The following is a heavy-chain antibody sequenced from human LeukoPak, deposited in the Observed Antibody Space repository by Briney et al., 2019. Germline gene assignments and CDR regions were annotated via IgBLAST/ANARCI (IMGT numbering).Heavy chain of an antibody. Sequence: SETLSLTCNVSGASVNTRGFSLHWIRQPAGKGLEWIGRIYTSGNTNYNPSLKSRVTISVDTSKNQFSLKLSSVTAADTAVYYCARDQVDSSGGFDPWGQGTLVTVSS. CDR2: IYTSGNT. D-gene: IGHD6-19*01. CDR3: ARDQVDSSGGFDP. V-gene: IGHV4-61*02. CDR1: GASVNTRGFS. J-gene: IGHJ5*02.